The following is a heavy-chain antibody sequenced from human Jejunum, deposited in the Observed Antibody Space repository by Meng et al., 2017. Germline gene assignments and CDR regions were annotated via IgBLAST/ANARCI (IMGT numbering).Heavy chain of an antibody. Sequence: GESLKISCGASGFSFSDSWMNWVRQAPGEGLVWVSRINTDGSSTTYADSVKGRFTISRDNAKNTLYLQMNSLRAEDTAVYFCARQYCSSNTCYYDAWGQGTLVTVSS. CDR3: ARQYCSSNTCYYDA. CDR1: GFSFSDSW. J-gene: IGHJ4*02. V-gene: IGHV3-74*01. D-gene: IGHD2-2*01. CDR2: INTDGSST.